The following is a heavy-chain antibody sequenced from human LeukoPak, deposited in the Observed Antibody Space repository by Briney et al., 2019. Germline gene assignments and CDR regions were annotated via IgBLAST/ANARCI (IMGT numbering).Heavy chain of an antibody. V-gene: IGHV3-66*01. Sequence: GGSLRLSCVASGILVSSNYMSWVRQAPGKGLEWVSVTYSGGSTYYADSVKGRFTISRDNSKNTLYLQMNSLRAEDTAVYYCAREAYHYYGMDVWGQGTTVTVSS. D-gene: IGHD3-16*01. CDR2: TYSGGST. CDR1: GILVSSNY. J-gene: IGHJ6*02. CDR3: AREAYHYYGMDV.